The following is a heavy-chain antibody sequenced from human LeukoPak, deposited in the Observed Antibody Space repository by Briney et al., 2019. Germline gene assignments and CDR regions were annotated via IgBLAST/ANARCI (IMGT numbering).Heavy chain of an antibody. CDR3: AIIGFGEPYHFDS. D-gene: IGHD3-10*01. J-gene: IGHJ4*02. CDR1: GHSFSRDF. Sequence: PSDTLSLTCTVSGHSFSRDFWSCTPHSPGKGLEWSGNIYNTGTIKYNHSLTSRITISVDRSKNQFSLKLSSVTAADTGGYYCAIIGFGEPYHFDSWGQGTLVTVSS. CDR2: IYNTGTI. V-gene: IGHV4-59*07.